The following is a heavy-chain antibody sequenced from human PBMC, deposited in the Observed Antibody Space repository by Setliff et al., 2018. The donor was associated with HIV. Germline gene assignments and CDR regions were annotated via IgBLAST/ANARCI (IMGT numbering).Heavy chain of an antibody. CDR1: GYAFNSYT. CDR2: INPNSDNT. V-gene: IGHV1-8*01. D-gene: IGHD2-15*01. CDR3: ARIGRTPYYYYYMDV. J-gene: IGHJ6*03. Sequence: ASVKVSCKASGYAFNSYTLNWVRQATGRGLEWMGWINPNSDNTACAQKFQGRLTMTRNTSTGTVYMELSSLRSEDTAVYYCARIGRTPYYYYYMDVWGKGTTVTVSS.